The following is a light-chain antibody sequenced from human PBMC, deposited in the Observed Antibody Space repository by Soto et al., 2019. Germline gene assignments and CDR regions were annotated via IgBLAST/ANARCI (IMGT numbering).Light chain of an antibody. V-gene: IGKV3-20*01. J-gene: IGKJ3*01. CDR1: QSVSSSY. CDR2: DAS. CDR3: QQCGSSCS. Sequence: EIVLTQSPGTLSLSPGERATLSCRASQSVSSSYFAWYQQKPRQAPRLLIYDASSRATGIPDRFSGSGSGTDFTLTISRLEPEDFAVYYCQQCGSSCSFGPGTKVEI.